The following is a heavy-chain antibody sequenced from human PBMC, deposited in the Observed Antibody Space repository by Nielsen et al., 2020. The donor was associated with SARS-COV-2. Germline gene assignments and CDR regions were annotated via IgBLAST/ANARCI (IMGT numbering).Heavy chain of an antibody. CDR2: VSHSGSI. J-gene: IGHJ4*02. V-gene: IGHV4-4*02. CDR1: GGSVSSNDW. CDR3: ATAENPHYFDY. Sequence: SETLSLTCAVSGGSVSSNDWWTWVRQSPGKGLEWIGEVSHSGSINYNPSLKSRVTLSMDKSKRQFSLRPTSVSAADTAVYFCATAENPHYFDYWGQGTLVTVSS.